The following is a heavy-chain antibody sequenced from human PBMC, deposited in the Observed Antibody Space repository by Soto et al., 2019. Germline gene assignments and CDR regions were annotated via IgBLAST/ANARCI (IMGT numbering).Heavy chain of an antibody. Sequence: GASVKVSCKASGGTFSSYAISWVRQAPGQGLEWMGGIIPIFGTANYAQKFQGRVTITADKSTSTAYMELSSLRSEDTAVYYCARGGSYGYVRGAKDFDYWGQGTLVTVSS. V-gene: IGHV1-69*06. CDR1: GGTFSSYA. CDR2: IIPIFGTA. J-gene: IGHJ4*02. D-gene: IGHD5-18*01. CDR3: ARGGSYGYVRGAKDFDY.